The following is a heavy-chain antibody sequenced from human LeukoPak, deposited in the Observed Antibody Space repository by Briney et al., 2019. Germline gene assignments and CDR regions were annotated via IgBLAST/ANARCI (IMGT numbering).Heavy chain of an antibody. CDR2: ISGDGGST. CDR3: AKPEGIAARAGEFDY. D-gene: IGHD6-6*01. J-gene: IGHJ4*02. CDR1: GFTFDDYA. Sequence: PGGSLRLSCAASGFTFDDYAMHWVRQAPGKGLEWVSLISGDGGSTYYADSVKGRFTISRDNRKNSLYMQMNSLRTEDTALYYCAKPEGIAARAGEFDYWGQGTLVTVSS. V-gene: IGHV3-43*02.